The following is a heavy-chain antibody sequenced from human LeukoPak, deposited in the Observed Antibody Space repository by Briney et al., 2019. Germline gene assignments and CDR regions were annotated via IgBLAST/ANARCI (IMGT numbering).Heavy chain of an antibody. Sequence: PSETLSLTCAVYGGSFSGYYWSWIRQPPGKGLEWIGEINHSGSTNYNPSHKSRVTISVDTSKNQFSLKLSSVTAADTAVYYCARALMGQLVPGYWGQGTLVTVSS. CDR2: INHSGST. V-gene: IGHV4-34*01. CDR1: GGSFSGYY. J-gene: IGHJ4*02. CDR3: ARALMGQLVPGY. D-gene: IGHD6-6*01.